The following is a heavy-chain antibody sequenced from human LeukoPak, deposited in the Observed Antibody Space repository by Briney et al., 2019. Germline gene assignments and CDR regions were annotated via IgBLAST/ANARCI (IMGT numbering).Heavy chain of an antibody. CDR1: GESFSGYY. J-gene: IGHJ5*02. V-gene: IGHV4-34*01. CDR3: AREGLNMVRGVIPKEAWGWFDP. CDR2: NNHSGST. Sequence: SETLSLICAVYGESFSGYYWSWIRQPPGKGLEWIGENNHSGSTTYNPSLKSRVTMSVDTSKNQFSLKLTSVTAADTAVYYCAREGLNMVRGVIPKEAWGWFDPWGQGTLVTVSS. D-gene: IGHD3-10*01.